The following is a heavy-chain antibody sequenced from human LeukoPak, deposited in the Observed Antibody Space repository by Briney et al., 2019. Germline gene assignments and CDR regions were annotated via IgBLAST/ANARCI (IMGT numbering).Heavy chain of an antibody. CDR1: GFTVSSNY. Sequence: GGSLRLSCAASGFTVSSNYMSWVRQAPGKGLEWVSIIYSGGSTFYADSVKGRFTISRDNAKNSLYLQMTSLTAGDTAVYYCARAISTGADAFDIWGQGTMVTVSS. V-gene: IGHV3-53*01. CDR3: ARAISTGADAFDI. CDR2: IYSGGST. D-gene: IGHD3-22*01. J-gene: IGHJ3*02.